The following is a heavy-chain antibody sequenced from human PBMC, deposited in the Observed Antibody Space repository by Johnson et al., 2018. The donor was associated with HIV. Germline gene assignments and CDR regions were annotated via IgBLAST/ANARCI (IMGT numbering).Heavy chain of an antibody. V-gene: IGHV3-15*01. Sequence: MMLVESGGGLVQPGGSLRLSCAASGFTFTNAWMSWLRQAPGQGLEWIGRIKSKTDGGTIEYAAPVKGRFTISRDDSKNTLYLQMNSLTTEDTAVYYCATYTSMITMYVEIKGGAFDIWGQGTMVTVSS. CDR2: IKSKTDGGTI. CDR1: GFTFTNAW. CDR3: ATYTSMITMYVEIKGGAFDI. D-gene: IGHD3-16*01. J-gene: IGHJ3*02.